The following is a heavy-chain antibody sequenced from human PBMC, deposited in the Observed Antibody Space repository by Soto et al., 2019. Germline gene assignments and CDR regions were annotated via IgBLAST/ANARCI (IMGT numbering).Heavy chain of an antibody. CDR2: INSDGSSI. J-gene: IGHJ4*02. V-gene: IGHV3-74*01. CDR1: GFSFSTW. CDR3: TRGARGYGNFDY. D-gene: IGHD5-12*01. Sequence: EVQLVESGGGVVQPGGSLRLSCAASGFSFSTWLHWVRQAPGKGLEWLSRINSDGSSISYADSVKGRFTVSRDNAKNTLDLQINSRPAADTAVYYCTRGARGYGNFDYWGQGVLLTVSS.